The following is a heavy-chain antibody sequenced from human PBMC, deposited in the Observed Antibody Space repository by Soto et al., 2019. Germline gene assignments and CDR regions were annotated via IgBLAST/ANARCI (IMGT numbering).Heavy chain of an antibody. Sequence: SVNVSGKASGGTFSSYAISWVRQAPGQGLEWMRGIIPIFGTANSAQKFQGRVTITADESTSTAYMELSSLRSEDTAVYYFARRMMIAGAGKYYYGMDVGG. CDR2: IIPIFGTA. D-gene: IGHD6-13*01. CDR1: GGTFSSYA. J-gene: IGHJ6*02. CDR3: ARRMMIAGAGKYYYGMDV. V-gene: IGHV1-69*13.